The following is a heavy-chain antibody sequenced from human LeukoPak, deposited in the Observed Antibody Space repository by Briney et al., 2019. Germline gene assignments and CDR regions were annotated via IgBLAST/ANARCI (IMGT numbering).Heavy chain of an antibody. D-gene: IGHD3-10*01. CDR3: ARGLWFGEFYY. V-gene: IGHV3-33*01. Sequence: GGSLRLSCAASGFTFSSYGMHWVRQAPGKGLEWVAVIWYDGSNKYYADSVKGRFTISRDNSKNTLYLQMNSLRAEDTAVYYCARGLWFGEFYYWGQGTLVTVSS. CDR2: IWYDGSNK. CDR1: GFTFSSYG. J-gene: IGHJ4*02.